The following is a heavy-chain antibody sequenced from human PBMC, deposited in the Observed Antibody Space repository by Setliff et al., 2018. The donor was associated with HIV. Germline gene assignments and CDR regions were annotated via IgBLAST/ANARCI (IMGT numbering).Heavy chain of an antibody. CDR1: GGSFSGYF. J-gene: IGHJ3*02. V-gene: IGHV4-34*01. D-gene: IGHD3-22*01. CDR3: ARVGDFYDGSGHYSVLDAFDM. CDR2: ISHGGDT. Sequence: SETLSLTCAVYGGSFSGYFWTWIRQPPQKRLEWIGEISHGGDTNYNPSLKSRVTISVDTSKNQFSLKLSSVTAADTAVYYCARVGDFYDGSGHYSVLDAFDMWGQGTKVTVSS.